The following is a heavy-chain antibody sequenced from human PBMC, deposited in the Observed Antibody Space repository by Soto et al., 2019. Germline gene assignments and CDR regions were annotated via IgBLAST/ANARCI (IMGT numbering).Heavy chain of an antibody. D-gene: IGHD3-10*01. V-gene: IGHV1-58*02. CDR3: AADWHYGSGSYYAYYYGMDV. CDR2: IVVNSGNT. J-gene: IGHJ6*02. CDR1: RFTFTSSA. Sequence: QMQLVQCGPEVKKPGTSVKVSCRASRFTFTSSAMQWVRQARGQRIEWIGWIVVNSGNTNYAQKFQERVTITRDMSTSTAYMELRSLRSEDTAVYYCAADWHYGSGSYYAYYYGMDVWGQGTTVTVSS.